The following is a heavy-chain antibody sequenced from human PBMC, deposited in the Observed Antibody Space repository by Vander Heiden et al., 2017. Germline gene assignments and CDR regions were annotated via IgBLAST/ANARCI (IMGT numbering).Heavy chain of an antibody. D-gene: IGHD2-2*01. J-gene: IGHJ3*02. CDR1: GFNFSRFW. CDR3: ARESAVERIAFDI. V-gene: IGHV3-74*03. Sequence: EVRLEESGGGLVQPGGSLRLSCSTSGFNFSRFWMHWVRQAPGKGLVWVSRINSDESSTMYADTVKGRFTISRDNAKNTVYLQMNSLRADDTAIYYCARESAVERIAFDIWGQGTMVTVSS. CDR2: INSDESST.